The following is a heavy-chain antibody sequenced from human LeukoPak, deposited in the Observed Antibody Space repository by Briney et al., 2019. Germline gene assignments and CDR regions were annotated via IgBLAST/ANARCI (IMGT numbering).Heavy chain of an antibody. V-gene: IGHV5-51*01. D-gene: IGHD4-23*01. CDR1: GYSFTSNW. CDR3: ARHNDHGGKEGQYFDY. Sequence: GESLKISCKGSGYSFTSNWIGWVRQMPGKGLEWMGIIYPGDSDTRYSPSFQGQVTISADKSISNAYLQWSSLTASDTAMYYCARHNDHGGKEGQYFDYWGQGTLVTVSS. CDR2: IYPGDSDT. J-gene: IGHJ4*02.